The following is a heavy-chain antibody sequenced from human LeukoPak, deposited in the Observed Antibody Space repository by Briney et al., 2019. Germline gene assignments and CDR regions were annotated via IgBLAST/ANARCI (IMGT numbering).Heavy chain of an antibody. D-gene: IGHD7-27*01. V-gene: IGHV1-3*01. CDR2: INAGNGNT. Sequence: VSVKVSCKASGYTFTSYAMHWVRQAPGQRLEWMGWINAGNGNTKYSQKFQGRVTIIRDTSASTAYMELSSLRSENTAVYYCARNWGFRWFDPWGQGTLVTVSS. CDR3: ARNWGFRWFDP. J-gene: IGHJ5*02. CDR1: GYTFTSYA.